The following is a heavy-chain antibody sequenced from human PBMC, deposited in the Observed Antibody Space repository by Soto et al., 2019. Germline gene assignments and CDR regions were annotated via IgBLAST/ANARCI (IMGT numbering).Heavy chain of an antibody. Sequence: GASGKVSCKASGYTFTSYGISWLRQCPGQGLEWMGWISAYNGNTNYAQKLQGRVTMTTDTSTSTAYMELRSLRSDDTAVYYCARDPIYGGTSGAFDIWGQGTMVPVSS. V-gene: IGHV1-18*01. CDR2: ISAYNGNT. J-gene: IGHJ3*02. CDR3: ARDPIYGGTSGAFDI. CDR1: GYTFTSYG. D-gene: IGHD4-17*01.